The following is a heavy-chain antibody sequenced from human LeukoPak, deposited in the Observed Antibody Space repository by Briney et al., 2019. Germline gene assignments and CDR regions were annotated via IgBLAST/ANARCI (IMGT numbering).Heavy chain of an antibody. CDR1: GGSFSGYY. J-gene: IGHJ4*02. CDR3: ARSKAAAGTGDLFDY. V-gene: IGHV4-34*01. CDR2: INHSGST. D-gene: IGHD6-13*01. Sequence: PSETLSLTCAVYGGSFSGYYWSWIRQPPGKGLEWIGEINHSGSTNYNPSLKSRVTISVDTSKNQFSLKLSSVTAADTAVYYCARSKAAAGTGDLFDYWGQGTLVTVSS.